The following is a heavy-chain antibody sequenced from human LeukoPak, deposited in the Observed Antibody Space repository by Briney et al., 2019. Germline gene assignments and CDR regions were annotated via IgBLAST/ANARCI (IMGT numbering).Heavy chain of an antibody. J-gene: IGHJ4*02. Sequence: GGSLRLPCAASGFTFSGYAMSWVRQAPGKGLEWIAAISDGGGDTYYADSVRGRFTISRDNSKNALYLHMNSLRAEDTALYYCAKRVPYGSSTVYFDNWGLGTLVTVSS. CDR2: ISDGGGDT. CDR3: AKRVPYGSSTVYFDN. D-gene: IGHD6-19*01. CDR1: GFTFSGYA. V-gene: IGHV3-23*01.